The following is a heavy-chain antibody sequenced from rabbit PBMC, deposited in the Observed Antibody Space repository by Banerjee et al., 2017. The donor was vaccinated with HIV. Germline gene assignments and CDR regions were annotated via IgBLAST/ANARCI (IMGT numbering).Heavy chain of an antibody. CDR1: GIDFSSYG. Sequence: EESGGDLVKPGASLTLTCKASGIDFSSYGISWVRQAPGKGLEWIAYIYPDYGSTNSGSWVNGRFPIPLANAQNTLFLQMPSLTAADPATFFCASHIYDDYGEGILNLWGPGTLVTVS. CDR2: IYPDYGST. CDR3: ASHIYDDYGEGILNL. D-gene: IGHD2-1*01. J-gene: IGHJ4*01. V-gene: IGHV1S47*01.